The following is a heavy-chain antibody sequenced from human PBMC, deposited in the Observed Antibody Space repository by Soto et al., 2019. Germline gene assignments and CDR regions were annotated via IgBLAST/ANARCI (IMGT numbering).Heavy chain of an antibody. D-gene: IGHD6-19*01. V-gene: IGHV4-39*01. J-gene: IGHJ4*02. Sequence: QLQLQESGPGLVKPSETLSLTCTVSGGSISSSSYYWGWIRQPPGKGLEWIGSIYYSGSTYYNPSLKSRVTISVHTSKSQFSLKLSPVTAAVTAVYYCARHSRGGSGHDYWGQGTLVTVSS. CDR1: GGSISSSSYY. CDR3: ARHSRGGSGHDY. CDR2: IYYSGST.